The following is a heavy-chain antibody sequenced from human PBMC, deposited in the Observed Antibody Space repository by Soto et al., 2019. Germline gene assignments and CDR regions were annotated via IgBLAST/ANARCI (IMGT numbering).Heavy chain of an antibody. CDR2: XXXSXXX. CDR3: ARSREFDY. CDR1: GGSLSGATYS. J-gene: IGHJ4*02. V-gene: IGHV4-30-2*01. Sequence: SETLSLTCGVSGGSLSGATYSWNWMRQPXGXGXXXIXYXXXSXXXXYNPSLKSRVTISIDVSKNQFSLSLRPLTAADTAVYYCARSREFDYWSQGTLVTV.